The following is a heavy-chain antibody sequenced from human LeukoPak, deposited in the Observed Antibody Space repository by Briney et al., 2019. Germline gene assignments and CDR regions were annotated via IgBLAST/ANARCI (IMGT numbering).Heavy chain of an antibody. CDR3: ERDVNYCSGGSCYYYFDY. V-gene: IGHV4-38-2*02. D-gene: IGHD2-15*01. CDR2: IYYSGST. J-gene: IGHJ4*02. Sequence: AETLSLTCTVSGYSISSGYYWGWLRQPPGEGLEWIGSIYYSGSTYYNPSLKSRVTISVDTSKNQFSLKLSSVTAADTAVYYCERDVNYCSGGSCYYYFDYWGQGTLVTVSS. CDR1: GYSISSGYY.